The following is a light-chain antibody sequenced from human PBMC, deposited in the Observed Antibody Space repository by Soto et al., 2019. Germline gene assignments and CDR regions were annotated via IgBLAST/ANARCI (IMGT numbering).Light chain of an antibody. CDR3: SSYTSDFRRV. CDR1: SSDVGGYKY. Sequence: QSVLTQPASVSGSPGQSITVSCTGTSSDVGGYKYVSWYQQHPGKAPKLLIYEVSNRPSGVSNRFSGSKSANTASLTISGLQAEDEADYYCSSYTSDFRRVLGIGTKVTVL. J-gene: IGLJ1*01. CDR2: EVS. V-gene: IGLV2-14*01.